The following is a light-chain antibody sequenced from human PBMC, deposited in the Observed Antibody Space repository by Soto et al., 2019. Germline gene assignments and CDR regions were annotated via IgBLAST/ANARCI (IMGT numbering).Light chain of an antibody. Sequence: EIVMTQSPATLSVSPGERATLSCRASQSVSSNLAWYQQKPGQAPRLLIYGASTRATGIPARFSGSGSGTEFTLTISCLQSEDLAVYYCQQYNNWPGTFGQGTKVDIK. CDR1: QSVSSN. V-gene: IGKV3-15*01. CDR3: QQYNNWPGT. CDR2: GAS. J-gene: IGKJ1*01.